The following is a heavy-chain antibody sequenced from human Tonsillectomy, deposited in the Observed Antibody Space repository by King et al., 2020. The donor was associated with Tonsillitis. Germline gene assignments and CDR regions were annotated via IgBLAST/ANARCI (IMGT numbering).Heavy chain of an antibody. J-gene: IGHJ3*02. CDR3: ARDTRVTGERGRYAFDI. CDR2: TYYTSKWYN. V-gene: IGHV6-1*01. Sequence: VQLQQSGPGPVKPSQTLSLTCAISGDSVSSNSAAWNWIRQSPSRGLEWLGRTYYTSKWYNDYAVSVKSRITINPDTSKNQFSLQLNSLTPEDTAVYYCARDTRVTGERGRYAFDIWGQGTMVTVSS. D-gene: IGHD2-21*02. CDR1: GDSVSSNSAA.